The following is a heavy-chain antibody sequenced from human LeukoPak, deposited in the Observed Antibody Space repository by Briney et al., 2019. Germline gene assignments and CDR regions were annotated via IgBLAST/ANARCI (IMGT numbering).Heavy chain of an antibody. Sequence: GGSLRLSCAASGFTFDDYAMHWVRQAPGKGLVWVSRINSDGSSTSYADSVKGRFTISRDNAKNTLYLQMSSLRAEDTAVYYRATPGAMNYYYYGMDVWGQGTTVTVSS. D-gene: IGHD3-10*01. CDR2: INSDGSST. CDR3: ATPGAMNYYYYGMDV. V-gene: IGHV3-74*01. CDR1: GFTFDDYA. J-gene: IGHJ6*02.